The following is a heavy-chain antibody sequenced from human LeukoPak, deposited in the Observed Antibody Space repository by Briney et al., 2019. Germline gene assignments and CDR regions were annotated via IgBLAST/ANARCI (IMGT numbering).Heavy chain of an antibody. D-gene: IGHD2-2*01. CDR2: INHSGST. J-gene: IGHJ5*02. CDR3: ARGAPAANNWFDP. Sequence: SETLSLTCAVYGGSFSGYYWSWIRQPPGKGLEWIGEINHSGSTNYNPSLKSRVTISVDTSKNQFSLKLSSVTAADAAVYYCARGAPAANNWFDPWGQGTLVTVSS. V-gene: IGHV4-34*01. CDR1: GGSFSGYY.